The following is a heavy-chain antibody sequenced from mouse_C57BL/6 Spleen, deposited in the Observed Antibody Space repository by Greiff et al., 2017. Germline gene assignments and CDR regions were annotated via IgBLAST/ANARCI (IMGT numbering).Heavy chain of an antibody. Sequence: EVQLQQSGPELVKPGASVKISCKASGYTFTDYYMNWVKQSHGQSLEWIGDINPNNGGTSYNQKFKGKATLTVDKSSSTAYMELRSLTSEDSADYYCARSTPDEDYWGQGTTLTVSS. V-gene: IGHV1-26*01. CDR2: INPNNGGT. D-gene: IGHD2-3*01. CDR3: ARSTPDEDY. CDR1: GYTFTDYY. J-gene: IGHJ2*01.